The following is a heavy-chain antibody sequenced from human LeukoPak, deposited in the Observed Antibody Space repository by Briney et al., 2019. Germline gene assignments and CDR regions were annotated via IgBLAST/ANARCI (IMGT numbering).Heavy chain of an antibody. CDR3: ARGGGGSESYSSFDY. CDR1: GFTVSSYY. J-gene: IGHJ4*02. Sequence: PGGSLRLSCAACGFTVSSYYMSCVRQAPGKGLEWVSFLYTGGSTYYADCEKDRFTISRDNSKNTLYLKMNSLRAEDTGVYYCARGGGGSESYSSFDYWGQGTLVTVSS. V-gene: IGHV3-66*01. CDR2: LYTGGST. D-gene: IGHD3-10*01.